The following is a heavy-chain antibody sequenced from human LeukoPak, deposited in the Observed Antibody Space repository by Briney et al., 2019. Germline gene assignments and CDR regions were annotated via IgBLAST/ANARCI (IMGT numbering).Heavy chain of an antibody. J-gene: IGHJ5*02. CDR2: ISSSGSTI. CDR3: ARDPYASGSYYNWFDP. Sequence: GGSLRLSCAASGYTFSDYYMSWIRQAPGKGLEWVSYISSSGSTIYYADSVKGRFTISRDNAKNSLCLQMNSLRAEDTAVYYCARDPYASGSYYNWFDPWGQGTLVTVSS. CDR1: GYTFSDYY. V-gene: IGHV3-11*01. D-gene: IGHD3-10*01.